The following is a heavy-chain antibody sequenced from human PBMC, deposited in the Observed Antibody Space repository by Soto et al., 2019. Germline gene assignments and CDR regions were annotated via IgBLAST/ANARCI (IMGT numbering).Heavy chain of an antibody. D-gene: IGHD3-3*01. CDR1: GGSISSGGYY. CDR2: IYYSGST. Sequence: QVQLQESGPGLVKPSQTLSRTCTVSGGSISSGGYYWSWIRQTPGKGLECIGYIYYSGSTYYNPSLKSRVTISVDTSKNQFSLKLSSVTPADTAVYYFARGHEFTIFGVVNFWFDPWGQGTLVTVSS. V-gene: IGHV4-31*03. J-gene: IGHJ5*02. CDR3: ARGHEFTIFGVVNFWFDP.